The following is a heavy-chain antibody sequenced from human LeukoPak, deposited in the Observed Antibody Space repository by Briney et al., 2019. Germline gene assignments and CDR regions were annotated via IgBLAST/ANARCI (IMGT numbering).Heavy chain of an antibody. Sequence: GGSLRLSCAASGFTFSNAWMSWVRQAPGKGLEWVGRIKSKTDGGTTDYAAPVKGRFTISRDDSKNTLYLQMNSLKTEDTAVYYCTTILQLELPRIYAFDIWGQGTMVTVSS. CDR1: GFTFSNAW. J-gene: IGHJ3*02. V-gene: IGHV3-15*01. CDR2: IKSKTDGGTT. CDR3: TTILQLELPRIYAFDI. D-gene: IGHD1-7*01.